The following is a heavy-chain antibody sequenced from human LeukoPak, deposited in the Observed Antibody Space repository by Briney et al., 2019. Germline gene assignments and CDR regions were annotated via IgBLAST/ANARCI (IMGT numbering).Heavy chain of an antibody. Sequence: GGSLRLSCAASGFTFSSYGMHWVRQAPGKGLEWVAFIRYDGSNKYFANSVKGRFTISRDSSKNTLYLQMNSLRVDDTAVYYCAKDGTRGIRFGKIPHYFDYWGQGTLVTVSS. CDR3: AKDGTRGIRFGKIPHYFDY. D-gene: IGHD3-10*01. CDR1: GFTFSSYG. V-gene: IGHV3-30*02. CDR2: IRYDGSNK. J-gene: IGHJ4*02.